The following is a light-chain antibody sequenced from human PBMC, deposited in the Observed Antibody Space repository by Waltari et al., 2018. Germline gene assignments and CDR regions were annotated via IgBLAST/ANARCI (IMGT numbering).Light chain of an antibody. Sequence: DVVMTQSPLSLPVTLGQPASISCRSSQSLVHSDGTTYLNWFQQRPGQSPRRLVYRVSNRDSGVPDRVSGSGSGTDFTLKITRVEAEDVGVYYCMQGTHWPWTFGQGTKVEIK. V-gene: IGKV2-30*02. CDR3: MQGTHWPWT. J-gene: IGKJ1*01. CDR1: QSLVHSDGTTY. CDR2: RVS.